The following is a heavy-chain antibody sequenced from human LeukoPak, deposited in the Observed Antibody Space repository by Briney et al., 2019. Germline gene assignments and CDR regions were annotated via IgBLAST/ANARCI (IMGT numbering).Heavy chain of an antibody. CDR3: SKIMDVLLSYYFSGMDV. J-gene: IGHJ6*02. Sequence: GGPLTLSCAASGYTFSSYAESWLRQAPGKGLESVSDNSGSGGITYDAHSAKGLFSISRDNPKTTLNLQMNSMRAEDTAGYYCSKIMDVLLSYYFSGMDVWGQGTTVTVSS. CDR1: GYTFSSYA. CDR2: NSGSGGIT. V-gene: IGHV3-23*01. D-gene: IGHD2-8*01.